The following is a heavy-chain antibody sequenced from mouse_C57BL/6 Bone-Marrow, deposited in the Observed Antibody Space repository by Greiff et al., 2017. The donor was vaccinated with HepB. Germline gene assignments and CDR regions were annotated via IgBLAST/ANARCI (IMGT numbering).Heavy chain of an antibody. CDR2: INPGSGGT. CDR1: GYAFTNYL. V-gene: IGHV1-54*01. J-gene: IGHJ2*01. Sequence: VKLQESGAELVRPGTSVKVSCKASGYAFTNYLIEWVKQRPGQGLEWIGVINPGSGGTNYNEKFKGKATLTAAKSSSTAYMQLSSLTSEYSAVYSCARYPIYYGHYWGQGTTLTVSS. CDR3: ARYPIYYGHY. D-gene: IGHD2-1*01.